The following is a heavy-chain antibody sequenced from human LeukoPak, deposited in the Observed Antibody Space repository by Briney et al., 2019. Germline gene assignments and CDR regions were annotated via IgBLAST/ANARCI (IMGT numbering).Heavy chain of an antibody. Sequence: GGSLRLSCAASGFTFSSYSMNWVRQAPGKGLEWVSSISSSSSYIYYADSVKGRFTISRDNSKNTLYLQMNSLRAEDTAVYYCANGKNDFDWLFHFDYWGQGTLVTVSS. V-gene: IGHV3-21*04. CDR2: ISSSSSYI. CDR3: ANGKNDFDWLFHFDY. CDR1: GFTFSSYS. J-gene: IGHJ4*02. D-gene: IGHD3-9*01.